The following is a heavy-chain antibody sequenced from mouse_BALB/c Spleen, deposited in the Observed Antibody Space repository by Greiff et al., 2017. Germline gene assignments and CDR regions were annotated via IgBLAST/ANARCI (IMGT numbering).Heavy chain of an antibody. V-gene: IGHV7-3*02. D-gene: IGHD2-2*01. CDR3: ARDEIYYGYDGEGMDY. CDR2: IRNKANGYTT. Sequence: EVKLMESGGGLVQPGGSLRLSCATSGFTFTDYYMSWVRQPPGKALEWLGFIRNKANGYTTEYSASVKGRFTISRDNSQSILYLQMNTLRAEDSATYYCARDEIYYGYDGEGMDYWGQGTSVTVSS. J-gene: IGHJ4*01. CDR1: GFTFTDYY.